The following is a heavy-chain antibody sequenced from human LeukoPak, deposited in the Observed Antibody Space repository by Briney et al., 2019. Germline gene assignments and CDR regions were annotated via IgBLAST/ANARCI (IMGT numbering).Heavy chain of an antibody. V-gene: IGHV4-39*01. CDR2: IYYSGST. CDR3: ARRGPDSSGWYASEVRFDP. CDR1: GGSISSSSYY. D-gene: IGHD6-19*01. J-gene: IGHJ5*02. Sequence: SETLSLTCTVSGGSISSSSYYWGWIRQPPEKGLEWSGSIYYSGSTYYNPSLKSRVTISVDTSKNQFSLTLRSVTAADTAVYHCARRGPDSSGWYASEVRFDPWGQGPLVTVSS.